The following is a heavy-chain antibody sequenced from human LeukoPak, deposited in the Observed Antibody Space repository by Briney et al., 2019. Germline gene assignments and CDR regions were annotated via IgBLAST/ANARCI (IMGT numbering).Heavy chain of an antibody. CDR1: GFTFSSYA. J-gene: IGHJ4*02. CDR3: AKGTGSLRPHYFDY. D-gene: IGHD3-10*01. Sequence: GGSLRLSCAASGFTFSSYAMSWVRQAPGKGLEWVSAISGSGGSTYYADSVKGRFTISGDNSKNTLYLRMNSLRAEDTAVYYCAKGTGSLRPHYFDYWGQGTLVTVSS. V-gene: IGHV3-23*01. CDR2: ISGSGGST.